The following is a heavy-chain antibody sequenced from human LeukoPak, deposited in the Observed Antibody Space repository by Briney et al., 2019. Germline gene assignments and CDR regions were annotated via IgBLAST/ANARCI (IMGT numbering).Heavy chain of an antibody. Sequence: GGSLRLSCAASGFTVSSNYMSWVRQAPGKGLERVSVIYSGGSTYYADSVKGRFTISRDNSKNTLYLQMNSLRAEDTAVYYCARGGGGYFYYFDYWGQGTLVTVSS. CDR2: IYSGGST. D-gene: IGHD2-21*01. V-gene: IGHV3-53*01. CDR3: ARGGGGYFYYFDY. J-gene: IGHJ4*02. CDR1: GFTVSSNY.